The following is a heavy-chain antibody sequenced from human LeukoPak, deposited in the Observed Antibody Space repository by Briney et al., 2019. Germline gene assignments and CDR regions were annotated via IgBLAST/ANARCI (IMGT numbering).Heavy chain of an antibody. Sequence: GGSLRLSCAASGFTFSSYSMTWVRQAPGKGLEWISAISGSAYSTSYADSVKGRFTISRDNSKNTLYLQMNSLRAEDTAIYYCALNTSGFKLGDAFDIWGQGTMVTVSS. J-gene: IGHJ3*02. CDR2: ISGSAYST. D-gene: IGHD3-22*01. CDR3: ALNTSGFKLGDAFDI. V-gene: IGHV3-23*01. CDR1: GFTFSSYS.